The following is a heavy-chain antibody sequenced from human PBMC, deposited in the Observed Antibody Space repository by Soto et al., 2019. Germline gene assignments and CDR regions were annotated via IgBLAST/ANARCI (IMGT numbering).Heavy chain of an antibody. Sequence: SETLSLTCAVYGGSFSGYYWSWIRQPPGKGLEWIGEINHSGSTNYNPSLKSRVTMTRDTSTSTVYMELSSLRSEDTAVYYCARAPETGYSSGWYFDYWGQGTLVTVSS. CDR3: ARAPETGYSSGWYFDY. CDR2: INHSGST. D-gene: IGHD6-19*01. J-gene: IGHJ4*02. V-gene: IGHV4-34*10. CDR1: GGSFSGYY.